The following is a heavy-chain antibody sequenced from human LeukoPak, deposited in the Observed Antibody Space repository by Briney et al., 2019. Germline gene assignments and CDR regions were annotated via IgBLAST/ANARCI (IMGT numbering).Heavy chain of an antibody. J-gene: IGHJ4*02. CDR3: ARYGFYCSSTSCYIFDN. Sequence: PGGSLRLSCAASGFTSDDYGMSWVRQAPGKGLEWASGINWNGGTISYADSVKGRFTISRDNAKNSLYLQMNSLRAEDTALYYCARYGFYCSSTSCYIFDNWGQGTLVTVSS. CDR1: GFTSDDYG. CDR2: INWNGGTI. V-gene: IGHV3-20*04. D-gene: IGHD2-2*02.